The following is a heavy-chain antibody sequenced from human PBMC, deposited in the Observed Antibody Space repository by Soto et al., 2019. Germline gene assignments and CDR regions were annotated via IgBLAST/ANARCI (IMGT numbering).Heavy chain of an antibody. CDR3: ARDHRGWFDP. J-gene: IGHJ5*02. CDR1: GGSISSYY. V-gene: IGHV4-59*01. CDR2: IYYSGST. Sequence: QVQLQESGPGLVKPSETLSLTCTVSGGSISSYYWSWIRQPPGKGLEWIGYIYYSGSTNYNTSLKSRVTISVDTSKNQFSLKLSYVTAADTAVYYCARDHRGWFDPWGQGTLVTVSS.